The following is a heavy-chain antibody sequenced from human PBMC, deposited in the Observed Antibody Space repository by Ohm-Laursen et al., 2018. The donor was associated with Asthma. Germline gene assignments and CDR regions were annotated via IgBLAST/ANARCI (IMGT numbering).Heavy chain of an antibody. CDR2: ISTASSFI. Sequence: SLRLSCAASGYTFSRYSIHWVRQIPGKGLEWVASISTASSFIYYADSGRGRFTTSRDNARNSVYLQMNILRTEDTALYYCARIGSEWELPGREYSLHHWGEGTLVTVSS. CDR3: ARIGSEWELPGREYSLHH. V-gene: IGHV3-21*01. CDR1: GYTFSRYS. D-gene: IGHD1-26*01. J-gene: IGHJ1*01.